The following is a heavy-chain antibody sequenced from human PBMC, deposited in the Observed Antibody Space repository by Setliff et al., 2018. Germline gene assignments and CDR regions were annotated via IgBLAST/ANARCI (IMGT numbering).Heavy chain of an antibody. CDR3: ARDLDYQYYYETSGRDAFDI. V-gene: IGHV1-46*01. CDR1: GYTFTGYY. J-gene: IGHJ3*02. D-gene: IGHD3-22*01. Sequence: VKVSCKASGYTFTGYYLHWVRQDPGQGLEWMGIIDPSADYTNYAQKFQGRVTMTRDTSTTTVYMELSSLRSDDTAVYYCARDLDYQYYYETSGRDAFDIWGLGTMVTVSS. CDR2: IDPSADYT.